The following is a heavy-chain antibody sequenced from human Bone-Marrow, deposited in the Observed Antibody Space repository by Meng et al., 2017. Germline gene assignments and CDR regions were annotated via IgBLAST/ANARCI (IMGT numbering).Heavy chain of an antibody. CDR1: DDSISSYY. CDR3: ARGNFGGYYDFTDY. D-gene: IGHD3-3*01. J-gene: IGHJ4*02. V-gene: IGHV4-59*01. CDR2: IYHNGDT. Sequence: SETLSLTCTVSDDSISSYYWNWIRQPPGKGLEWIGFIYHNGDTNYNPSLKSRVTISVDTSKNQFSLKLSSVTAADTAVYYCARGNFGGYYDFTDYWGQGTLVTVSS.